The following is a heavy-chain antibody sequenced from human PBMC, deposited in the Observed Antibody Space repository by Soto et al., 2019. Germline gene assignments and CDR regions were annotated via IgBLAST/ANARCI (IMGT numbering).Heavy chain of an antibody. CDR3: ARGRRLVVAATNNWFDP. V-gene: IGHV4-34*01. J-gene: IGHJ5*02. D-gene: IGHD2-15*01. Sequence: QVQLQQWGAGLLKPSETLSLTCAVYGGSFSGYYWSWIRQPPGKGLEWIGEINHSGSTNYNPSLKSRVTISVDTSNNQFSLKLSYVTAADTAVYYCARGRRLVVAATNNWFDPWGQGTLVTVSS. CDR1: GGSFSGYY. CDR2: INHSGST.